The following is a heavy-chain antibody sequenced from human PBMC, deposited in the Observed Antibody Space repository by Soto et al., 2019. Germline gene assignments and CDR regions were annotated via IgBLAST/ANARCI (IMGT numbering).Heavy chain of an antibody. D-gene: IGHD3-10*01. J-gene: IGHJ4*02. CDR2: IYFDGSTT. Sequence: PGGSLRLSCTASGFTFNTHWMHWVRQAQGQGLVWVSRIYFDGSTTNCPDSGKGRLTVSRDNAKNTVYLHVNTLRDEDTAVYYGARGGARGVDYWGQGTLVTVSS. V-gene: IGHV3-74*01. CDR1: GFTFNTHW. CDR3: ARGGARGVDY.